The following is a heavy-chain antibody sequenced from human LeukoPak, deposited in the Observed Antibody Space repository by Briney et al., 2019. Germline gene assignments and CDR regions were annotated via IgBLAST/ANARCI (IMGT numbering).Heavy chain of an antibody. CDR3: AKDREGSGSYYDAFDI. J-gene: IGHJ3*02. CDR1: GFTFSSYA. Sequence: GGSPRLSCAASGFTFSSYAMSWVRQAPGKGLEWVSAISGSGGSTYYADSVKGRFTISRDNSKNTLYLQMNSLRAEDTAAYYCAKDREGSGSYYDAFDIWGQGTMVTVSS. V-gene: IGHV3-23*01. CDR2: ISGSGGST. D-gene: IGHD3-10*01.